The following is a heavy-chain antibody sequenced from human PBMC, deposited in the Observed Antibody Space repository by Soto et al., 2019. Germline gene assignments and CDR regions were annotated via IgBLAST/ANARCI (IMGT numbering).Heavy chain of an antibody. V-gene: IGHV3-30-3*01. D-gene: IGHD2-15*01. J-gene: IGHJ4*02. CDR1: GFTFSSYA. CDR2: ISYDGSNK. CDR3: ARVVVAAIGHLGPFDY. Sequence: PGGSLRLCCAASGFTFSSYAMHWVRQAPGKGLEWVAVISYDGSNKYYADSVKGRFTISRDNSKNTLYLQMNSLRAEDTAVYYCARVVVAAIGHLGPFDYWGQGTLVTVSS.